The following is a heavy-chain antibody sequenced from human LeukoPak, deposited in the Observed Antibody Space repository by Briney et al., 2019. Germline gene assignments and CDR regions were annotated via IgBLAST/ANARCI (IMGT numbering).Heavy chain of an antibody. CDR1: GFTFSSYA. CDR2: ISYDGSNK. Sequence: GGSLRLSCAASGFTFSSYAMHWVRQAPGKGLEWVAVISYDGSNKYYADSVKGRFAISRDNSKNTLYLQMNSLRAEDTAAYYCAKGSYYDSSGSFYFDYWGQGTLVTVSS. J-gene: IGHJ4*02. D-gene: IGHD3-22*01. V-gene: IGHV3-30*09. CDR3: AKGSYYDSSGSFYFDY.